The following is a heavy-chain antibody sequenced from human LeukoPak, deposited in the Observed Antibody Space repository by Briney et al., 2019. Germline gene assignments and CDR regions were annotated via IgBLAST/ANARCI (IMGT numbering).Heavy chain of an antibody. CDR3: ARGYYDILTGYYSSATYFDY. Sequence: SETLSLTCAVSGGSISSSSFYWAWIRQPPGEGLERIGSIFYNGNTYYNPSLKSRVTLSVDMSKNHFSLNLKSVTAADTAMYYCARGYYDILTGYYSSATYFDYWGQGTLVTVSS. V-gene: IGHV4-39*07. J-gene: IGHJ4*02. CDR1: GGSISSSSFY. D-gene: IGHD3-9*01. CDR2: IFYNGNT.